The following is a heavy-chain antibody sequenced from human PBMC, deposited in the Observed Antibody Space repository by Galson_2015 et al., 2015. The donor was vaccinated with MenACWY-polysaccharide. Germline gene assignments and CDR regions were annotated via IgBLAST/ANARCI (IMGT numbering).Heavy chain of an antibody. CDR1: GFTFSRYW. V-gene: IGHV3-74*01. D-gene: IGHD1-20*01. CDR2: INGDGNST. CDR3: TKDYDWNDGH. Sequence: SLRLSCAASGFTFSRYWMHWIRQAPGKGLVWVSRINGDGNSTNCADSVKGRFTISGDNAKNTLYLQMNSLRAEDTAVYYCTKDYDWNDGHWGQGTLVTVSS. J-gene: IGHJ4*02.